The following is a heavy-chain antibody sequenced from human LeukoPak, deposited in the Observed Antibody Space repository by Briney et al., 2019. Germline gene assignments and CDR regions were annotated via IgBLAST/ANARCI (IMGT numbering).Heavy chain of an antibody. CDR1: GYTFTGYY. CDR3: ARDLSELDIVVVPAALMDV. CDR2: MNPNSGGT. Sequence: ASVKVSCKASGYTFTGYYMHWVRQAPGQGLEWMGWMNPNSGGTNYAQKFQGRVTMTRDTSISTAYMELSRLRSDDTAVYYCARDLSELDIVVVPAALMDVWGKGTTVTVSS. D-gene: IGHD2-2*01. J-gene: IGHJ6*03. V-gene: IGHV1-2*02.